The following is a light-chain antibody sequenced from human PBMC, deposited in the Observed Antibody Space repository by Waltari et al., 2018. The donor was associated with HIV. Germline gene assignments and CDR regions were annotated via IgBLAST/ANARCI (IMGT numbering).Light chain of an antibody. Sequence: QSALTQPPSVSGSPGQSVTISCTATSSAVGSYYRVSWYQQPPGTAPKLMIYEVGNRPSGVPHRFSGSKSGNTASLTISGLQAEDEADYYCSSYTSSSTLVFGGGTKLTVL. CDR3: SSYTSSSTLV. CDR2: EVG. CDR1: SSAVGSYYR. J-gene: IGLJ2*01. V-gene: IGLV2-18*02.